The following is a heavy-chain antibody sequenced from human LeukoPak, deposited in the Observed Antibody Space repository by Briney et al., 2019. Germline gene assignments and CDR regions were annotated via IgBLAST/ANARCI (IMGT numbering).Heavy chain of an antibody. J-gene: IGHJ4*02. D-gene: IGHD3-10*01. Sequence: QPGGSLRLSCAASGFTFSNHGMNWVRQAPGKGLEWVSGISPSGDITYYADSVEGRFTTSRDNSKNTLYLEVISLTAEDTAVYYCAKDDAWLRFGEWSQGTLVTVSS. CDR2: ISPSGDIT. CDR1: GFTFSNHG. CDR3: AKDDAWLRFGE. V-gene: IGHV3-23*01.